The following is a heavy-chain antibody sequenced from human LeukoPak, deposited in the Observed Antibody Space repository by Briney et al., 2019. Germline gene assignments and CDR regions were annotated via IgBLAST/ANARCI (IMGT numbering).Heavy chain of an antibody. J-gene: IGHJ5*02. Sequence: PSETLSLTCTVSGGSISSYYWSWIRQPPGKGLEWTGYIYYSGSTNYNPSLKSRVTISVDTSKNQFSLKLSSVTAADTAVYYCARVDYYDSSGYYFNNWFDPWGQGTLVTVSS. CDR2: IYYSGST. CDR3: ARVDYYDSSGYYFNNWFDP. D-gene: IGHD3-22*01. CDR1: GGSISSYY. V-gene: IGHV4-59*01.